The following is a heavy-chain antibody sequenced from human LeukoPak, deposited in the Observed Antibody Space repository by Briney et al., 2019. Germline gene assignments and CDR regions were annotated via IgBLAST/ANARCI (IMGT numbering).Heavy chain of an antibody. CDR2: GIPIFITA. CDR1: GGTFSNYA. J-gene: IGHJ3*02. D-gene: IGHD6-13*01. Sequence: ASVKVSCKASGGTFSNYAIGWVRQAPGQGLEWMGGGIPIFITANYAQKFQGRVTITADRSTSTAYTELSSLRAEDTAVYYCARDRSLYSSTWYVPRDGFDIWGQGTMVTVSS. CDR3: ARDRSLYSSTWYVPRDGFDI. V-gene: IGHV1-69*06.